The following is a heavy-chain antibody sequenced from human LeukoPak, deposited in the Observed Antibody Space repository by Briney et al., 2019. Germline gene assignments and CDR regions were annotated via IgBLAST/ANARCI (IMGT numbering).Heavy chain of an antibody. CDR1: GYTFSSYE. CDR3: ARVYYYDILTGYEDDDY. Sequence: GGSLRLSCAASGYTFSSYEMNRVRQAPGKGLEWVSYISSSGSTIYYADSVKGRFTISRDNAKNSLYLQMNSLRAEDTAVYYCARVYYYDILTGYEDDDYWGQGTLVTVSS. V-gene: IGHV3-48*03. D-gene: IGHD3-9*01. J-gene: IGHJ4*02. CDR2: ISSSGSTI.